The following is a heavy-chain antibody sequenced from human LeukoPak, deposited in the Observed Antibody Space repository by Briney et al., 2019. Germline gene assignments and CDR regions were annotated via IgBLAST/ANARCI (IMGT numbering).Heavy chain of an antibody. Sequence: SVKVSCKASGGTFSSYAISWVRQAPGQGLEWMGGIIPIFGTANYAQKFQGRVTITADESTSTGYMELRSLRSDDTAVYYCARDDGMVYVKFVDFWGQGTPVTVSS. CDR2: IIPIFGTA. J-gene: IGHJ4*02. D-gene: IGHD2-8*01. CDR1: GGTFSSYA. CDR3: ARDDGMVYVKFVDF. V-gene: IGHV1-69*13.